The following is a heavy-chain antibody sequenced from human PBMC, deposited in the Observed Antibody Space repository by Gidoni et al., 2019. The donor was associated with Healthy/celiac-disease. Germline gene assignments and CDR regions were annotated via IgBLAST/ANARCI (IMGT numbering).Heavy chain of an antibody. CDR1: GGTFSSYA. D-gene: IGHD5-12*01. V-gene: IGHV1-69*01. CDR3: ARGEGGMATMRGRDPYYFDY. J-gene: IGHJ4*02. CDR2: IIPIFGTA. Sequence: QVQLVQSGAEVKKPGSSVKVSCKASGGTFSSYAISRVRQAPGQGLEWMGGIIPIFGTANYAQKFQGRVTITADESTSTAYMELSSLRSEDTAVYYCARGEGGMATMRGRDPYYFDYWGQGTLVTVSS.